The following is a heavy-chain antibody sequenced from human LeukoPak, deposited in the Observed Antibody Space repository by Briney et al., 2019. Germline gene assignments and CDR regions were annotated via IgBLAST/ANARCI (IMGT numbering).Heavy chain of an antibody. CDR2: IYYSGST. J-gene: IGHJ4*02. Sequence: LETLSLTCTVSGGSISSYYWSWIRQPPGKGLEWIGYIYYSGSTNYNPSLKSRVTISVDTSKNQFSLKLSSVTAADTAVYYCARASGRDGYNSDYWGQGTLVTVSS. D-gene: IGHD5-24*01. CDR3: ARASGRDGYNSDY. CDR1: GGSISSYY. V-gene: IGHV4-59*01.